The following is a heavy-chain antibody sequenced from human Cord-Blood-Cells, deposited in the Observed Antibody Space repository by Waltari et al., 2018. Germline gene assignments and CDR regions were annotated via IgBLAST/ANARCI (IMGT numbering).Heavy chain of an antibody. J-gene: IGHJ3*02. CDR1: GFTFSSYS. CDR2: ISSSSSNR. V-gene: IGHV3-48*01. CDR3: ARDKFHQTGEEPDAFDI. D-gene: IGHD7-27*01. Sequence: EVQLVESGGGLVQPGGSLRLSCAASGFTFSSYSMNWVRQAPGKGLEWVSYISSSSSNRYYADSVKGRFTISRDNAKNSLYLQMNSLRAEDTAVYYCARDKFHQTGEEPDAFDIWGQGTMVTVSS.